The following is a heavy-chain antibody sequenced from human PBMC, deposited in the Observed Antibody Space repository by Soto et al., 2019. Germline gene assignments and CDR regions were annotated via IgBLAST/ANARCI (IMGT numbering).Heavy chain of an antibody. CDR2: INHSGST. CDR3: ARGAIAAAGAFFSWFDP. D-gene: IGHD6-13*01. CDR1: GGSFSGYY. Sequence: SETLSLTYAVYGGSFSGYYCRWILQPPGKGLEWIGEINHSGSTNYNPSLKSRVTISVDTSKNQFSLKLSSVTAADTAVYYCARGAIAAAGAFFSWFDPWGQGTLVTVSS. J-gene: IGHJ5*02. V-gene: IGHV4-34*01.